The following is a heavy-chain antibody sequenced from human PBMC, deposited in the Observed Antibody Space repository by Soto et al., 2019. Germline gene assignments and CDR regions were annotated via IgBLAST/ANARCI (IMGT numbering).Heavy chain of an antibody. CDR2: ISYDGGLQ. CDR3: VSDRGYGHASVPYS. Sequence: QAQLVESGGGVVQPGRSLRLSCAASGFTFSSYGMHWVRQAPGTGLEWVEVISYDGGLQHYADSVKGRFTTSRDNSKNMVLLQMNSLRAEDTAVYYCVSDRGYGHASVPYSWGQGTLVSVSS. V-gene: IGHV3-30*03. D-gene: IGHD5-18*01. J-gene: IGHJ4*02. CDR1: GFTFSSYG.